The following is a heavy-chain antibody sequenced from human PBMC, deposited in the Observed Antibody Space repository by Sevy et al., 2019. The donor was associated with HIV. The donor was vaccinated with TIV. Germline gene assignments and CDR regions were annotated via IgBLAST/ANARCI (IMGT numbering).Heavy chain of an antibody. D-gene: IGHD6-19*01. CDR2: VYYSGNT. J-gene: IGHJ4*02. CDR1: GGSISSYY. Sequence: SETLSLTCSVSGGSISSYYCSWIRQSPGKGLEWVGYVYYSGNTNYNPSLKSRVTISIDTSNNQFSLKLRSVTAADTAVYYCARDPIAVAPYFDNWGQGTLVTVSS. CDR3: ARDPIAVAPYFDN. V-gene: IGHV4-59*01.